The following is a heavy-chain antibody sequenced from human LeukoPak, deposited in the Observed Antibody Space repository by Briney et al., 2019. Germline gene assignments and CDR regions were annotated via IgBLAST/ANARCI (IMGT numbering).Heavy chain of an antibody. J-gene: IGHJ5*02. Sequence: GSLRLSCAASGFTVSSNYMSWVRQAPGKGLEWVSVIYSGGSTYYADSVKGRFTISRDNSKNTLYLQMNSLRAEDTAVYYCAREVTFYDFWSGYYPGWFDPWGQGTLVTVSS. D-gene: IGHD3-3*01. CDR3: AREVTFYDFWSGYYPGWFDP. CDR2: IYSGGST. V-gene: IGHV3-53*01. CDR1: GFTVSSNY.